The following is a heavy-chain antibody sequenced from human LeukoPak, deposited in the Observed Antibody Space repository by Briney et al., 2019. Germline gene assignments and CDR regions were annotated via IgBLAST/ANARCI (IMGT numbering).Heavy chain of an antibody. D-gene: IGHD2-15*01. CDR1: GFTFSSSW. V-gene: IGHV3-74*01. CDR2: INSDGSST. Sequence: GGSLRLSCAASGFTFSSSWIHWVRQAPGKGLVWVSRINSDGSSTNYADSVKGRFTISRDNAKNTLYLQMNSLRAEDTAVYYCARWARYCSSGSCYSWFDPWGQGTLDTVSS. J-gene: IGHJ5*02. CDR3: ARWARYCSSGSCYSWFDP.